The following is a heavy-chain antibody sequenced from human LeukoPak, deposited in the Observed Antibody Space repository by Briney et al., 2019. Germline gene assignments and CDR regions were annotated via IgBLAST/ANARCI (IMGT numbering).Heavy chain of an antibody. CDR2: INPNSGGT. Sequence: ASVKVSCKASGYTFTGYYMHWVRQAPGQGLEWMGWINPNSGGTNYAQKFQGRVTMTRDTSISTAHMELSSLRSEDTAVYYCAREFRWDSYYYYYMDVWGKGTTVTVSS. D-gene: IGHD1-26*01. CDR3: AREFRWDSYYYYYMDV. CDR1: GYTFTGYY. V-gene: IGHV1-2*02. J-gene: IGHJ6*03.